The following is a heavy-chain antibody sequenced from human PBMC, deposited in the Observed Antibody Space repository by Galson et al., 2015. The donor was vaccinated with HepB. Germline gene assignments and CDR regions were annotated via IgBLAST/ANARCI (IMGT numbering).Heavy chain of an antibody. CDR3: ARFSGYGSGSRPPYYYYYYYGMDV. CDR2: ISAYNGNT. D-gene: IGHD3-10*01. V-gene: IGHV1-18*01. J-gene: IGHJ6*02. Sequence: SVKVSCKASGYTFTSYGISWVRQAPGQGLEWMGWISAYNGNTNYAQKLQGRVTMTTDTSTSTAYMELRGLRSDDTAVYYCARFSGYGSGSRPPYYYYYYYGMDVWGQGTTVTVSS. CDR1: GYTFTSYG.